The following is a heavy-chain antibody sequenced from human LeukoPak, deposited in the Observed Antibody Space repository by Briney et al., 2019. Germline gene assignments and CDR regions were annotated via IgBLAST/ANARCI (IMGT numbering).Heavy chain of an antibody. J-gene: IGHJ3*02. Sequence: ASVKVSCKASGYTLTGYYIHWVRQAPGQGLEWMGWINPKSGGVKYAQKFQGRVTMTRDTSISTAYLELTRLRSDDSAVYYCGRDRALAGTAPDAFDIWGQGTMDTVSS. CDR3: GRDRALAGTAPDAFDI. D-gene: IGHD6-19*01. CDR1: GYTLTGYY. CDR2: INPKSGGV. V-gene: IGHV1-2*02.